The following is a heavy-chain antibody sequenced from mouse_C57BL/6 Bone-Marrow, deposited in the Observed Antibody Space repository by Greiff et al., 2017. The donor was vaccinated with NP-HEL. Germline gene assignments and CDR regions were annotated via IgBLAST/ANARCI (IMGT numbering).Heavy chain of an antibody. Sequence: EVKLVESGGGLVQPGGSLKLSCAASGFTFSDYYMYWVRQTPEKRLEWVAYISNGGGSTYYPDTVKGRFTISRDNAKNTLYLQMSRLKSEDTAMYYCARHGGNYVGFAYWGQGTLVTVSA. CDR3: ARHGGNYVGFAY. V-gene: IGHV5-12*01. J-gene: IGHJ3*01. CDR2: ISNGGGST. D-gene: IGHD2-1*01. CDR1: GFTFSDYY.